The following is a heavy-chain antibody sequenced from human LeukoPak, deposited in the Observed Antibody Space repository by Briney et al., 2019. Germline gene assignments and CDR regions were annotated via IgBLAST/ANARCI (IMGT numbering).Heavy chain of an antibody. CDR2: INSDGRST. CDR1: GFTFSRYW. CDR3: AKGEEGY. D-gene: IGHD3-16*01. Sequence: GGSLRLSCAASGFTFSRYWMHWVRQAPGKGLVWVSRINSDGRSTNYADSVKGRFTISRDNAKNTVYLQMNSLRAEDTVVYYCAKGEEGYWGQGTLVTVSS. V-gene: IGHV3-74*01. J-gene: IGHJ4*02.